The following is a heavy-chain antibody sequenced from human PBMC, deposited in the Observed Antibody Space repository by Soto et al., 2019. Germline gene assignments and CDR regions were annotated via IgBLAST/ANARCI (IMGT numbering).Heavy chain of an antibody. Sequence: ASVKVSCKASGYTFTNSDINWVRQAPGQGLEWMGWMNPDSGHAAYAQKFQGRVTLTTSTSTSTVYMEMRSLGSEDTAVYYCARRPHCSGGICYYGLDNWGQGTLVTVS. V-gene: IGHV1-8*01. CDR1: GYTFTNSD. D-gene: IGHD2-15*01. J-gene: IGHJ4*02. CDR3: ARRPHCSGGICYYGLDN. CDR2: MNPDSGHA.